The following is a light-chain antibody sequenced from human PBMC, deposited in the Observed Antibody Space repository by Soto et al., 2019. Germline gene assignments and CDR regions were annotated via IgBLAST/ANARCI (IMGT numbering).Light chain of an antibody. CDR1: QSLVYSDGNTY. J-gene: IGKJ5*01. CDR2: KVS. CDR3: MQGTPWPPVT. V-gene: IGKV2-30*01. Sequence: DVVMTQSPLSLPVTLGQPASISCRSSQSLVYSDGNTYLNWFQQRPGQSPRSLIYKVSNRDSGVQERFSGSGSGTDFTLKISRVEAEDVAIYYCMQGTPWPPVTFGQGTRLEIK.